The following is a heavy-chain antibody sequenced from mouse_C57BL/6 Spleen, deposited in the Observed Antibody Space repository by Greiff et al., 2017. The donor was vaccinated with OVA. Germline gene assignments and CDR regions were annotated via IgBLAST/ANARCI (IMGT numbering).Heavy chain of an antibody. J-gene: IGHJ3*01. D-gene: IGHD2-3*01. CDR1: GFTFSSYA. Sequence: EVKLQESGGGLVKPGGSLKLSCAASGFTFSSYAMSWVRQTPEKRLEWVATISDGGSYTYYPDNVKGRFTISRDNAKNNLYLQMSHLKSEDTAMYYCARDAGYYAWFAYWGQGTLVTVSA. CDR3: ARDAGYYAWFAY. V-gene: IGHV5-4*01. CDR2: ISDGGSYT.